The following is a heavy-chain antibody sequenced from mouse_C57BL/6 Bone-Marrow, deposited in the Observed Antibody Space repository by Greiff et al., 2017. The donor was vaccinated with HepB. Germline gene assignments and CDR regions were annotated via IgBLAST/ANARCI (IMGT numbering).Heavy chain of an antibody. CDR3: ASPPVV. J-gene: IGHJ2*01. V-gene: IGHV1-82*01. CDR2: IYPGDGDT. D-gene: IGHD1-1*01. CDR1: GYAFSSSW. Sequence: VQLQQSGPELVKPGASVKISCKASGYAFSSSWMNWVKQRPGKGLEWIGRIYPGDGDTNYNGKLKGKATLTADKSSSTAYMQLSSLTSEDSAVYFCASPPVVWGQGTTLTVSS.